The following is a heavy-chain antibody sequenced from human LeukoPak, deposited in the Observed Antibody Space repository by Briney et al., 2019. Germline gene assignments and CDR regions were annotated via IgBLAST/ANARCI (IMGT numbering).Heavy chain of an antibody. CDR3: AREWGGSWYDY. CDR2: INSDGSST. Sequence: GGSLRLSCVASGFTFSSYWMHWVRQAPGKGLVWVSRINSDGSSTSYADSVKGRFTISRDNAKNTLYLQMNSLRAEDTAVYYCAREWGGSWYDYWGQGTLVTVSS. CDR1: GFTFSSYW. D-gene: IGHD6-13*01. V-gene: IGHV3-74*01. J-gene: IGHJ4*02.